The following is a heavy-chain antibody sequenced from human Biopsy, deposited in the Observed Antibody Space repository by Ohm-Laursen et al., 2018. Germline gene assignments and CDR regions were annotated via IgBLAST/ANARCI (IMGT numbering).Heavy chain of an antibody. CDR2: INPNNDNT. CDR1: GYSFTNYY. CDR3: ARGPRGLVAITATAYYFDF. Sequence: GTSVTVSCQASGYSFTNYYLHWVRQAPGQGLQWMGRINPNNDNTVYAQQFQGRVTMTKDTSTSTVYMDLSSLTFDDSAVYYCARGPRGLVAITATAYYFDFWGQGNLVTVSS. V-gene: IGHV1-46*01. D-gene: IGHD1-20*01. J-gene: IGHJ4*02.